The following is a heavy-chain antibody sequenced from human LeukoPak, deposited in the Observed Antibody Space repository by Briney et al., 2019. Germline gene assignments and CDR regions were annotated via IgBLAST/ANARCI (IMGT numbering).Heavy chain of an antibody. V-gene: IGHV3-11*06. CDR3: ARAMIWGVIPHFDY. CDR2: ISSSSDYT. D-gene: IGHD3-10*01. CDR1: GFTFSDYH. Sequence: GGSLRLSCAASGFTFSDYHMSWIRQAPGKGLEWVSYISSSSDYTNYADSVKGRFTISRDNAKNSLYVQMNSLRDEDTAVYYCARAMIWGVIPHFDYWGQGTLVTVSS. J-gene: IGHJ4*02.